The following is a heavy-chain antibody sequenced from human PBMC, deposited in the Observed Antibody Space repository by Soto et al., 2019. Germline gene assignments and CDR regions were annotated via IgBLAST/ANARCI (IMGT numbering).Heavy chain of an antibody. Sequence: GGSLSLSCAASEFTFRSYWMHWVRQSPGKGLVWVSRISGDGSSTTYADSVRGRFTISRDNAKNTVYLQMDSLRAEDTAVYYCARSLPGTYGAFDLWGQGTMVTVSS. J-gene: IGHJ3*01. CDR2: ISGDGSST. D-gene: IGHD1-7*01. CDR3: ARSLPGTYGAFDL. V-gene: IGHV3-74*01. CDR1: EFTFRSYW.